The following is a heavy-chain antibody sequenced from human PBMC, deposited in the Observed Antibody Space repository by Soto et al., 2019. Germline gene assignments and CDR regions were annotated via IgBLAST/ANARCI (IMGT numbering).Heavy chain of an antibody. CDR2: IRDAGGRT. V-gene: IGHV3-23*01. D-gene: IGHD2-15*01. Sequence: SGGSLRLSCAASGFTFSSYAMTWVRQAPGKGLEWVSSIRDAGGRTYHADSVKGRFTISRDNSKNTLYLQMNYLMGEDTAVYYCVKEGYPYWYFDLWGRGTLVTVSS. CDR1: GFTFSSYA. CDR3: VKEGYPYWYFDL. J-gene: IGHJ2*01.